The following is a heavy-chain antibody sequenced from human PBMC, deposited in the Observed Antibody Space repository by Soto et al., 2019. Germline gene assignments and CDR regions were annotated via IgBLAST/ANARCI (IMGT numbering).Heavy chain of an antibody. Sequence: GESLKISCKGSGYSFTGYWISWVRQMPGKGLEWMGRIDPSDSYINYNPSFQGHVTISADKSISTAYLQWSSLKASDTAMYYCARASSGAYYFQYYGMDVWGQGTTVTVSS. J-gene: IGHJ6*02. CDR2: IDPSDSYI. CDR3: ARASSGAYYFQYYGMDV. D-gene: IGHD2-15*01. CDR1: GYSFTGYW. V-gene: IGHV5-10-1*01.